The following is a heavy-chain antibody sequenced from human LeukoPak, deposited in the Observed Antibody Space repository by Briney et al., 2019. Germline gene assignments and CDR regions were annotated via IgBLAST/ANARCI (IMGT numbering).Heavy chain of an antibody. CDR2: IRSKAYGGTT. Sequence: GRSLRLSCTASGFTFGDYAMSWVRQAPGKGLEWVGFIRSKAYGGTTEYAASVKGRFTISRDDSKSIAYLQMNSPKTEDTAVYYCTRDTIARAAAGTDYWGQGTLVTVSS. CDR3: TRDTIARAAAGTDY. CDR1: GFTFGDYA. V-gene: IGHV3-49*04. J-gene: IGHJ4*02. D-gene: IGHD6-13*01.